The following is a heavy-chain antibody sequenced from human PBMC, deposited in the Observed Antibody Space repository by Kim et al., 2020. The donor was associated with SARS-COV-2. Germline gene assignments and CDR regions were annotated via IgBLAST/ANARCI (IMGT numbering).Heavy chain of an antibody. CDR3: ARNPAELGYGMDV. Sequence: YSPSFQGHVTISADKSISTAYLQWSSLKASDTAMCYCARNPAELGYGMDVWGQGTTVTVSS. D-gene: IGHD3-10*01. J-gene: IGHJ6*02. V-gene: IGHV5-10-1*01.